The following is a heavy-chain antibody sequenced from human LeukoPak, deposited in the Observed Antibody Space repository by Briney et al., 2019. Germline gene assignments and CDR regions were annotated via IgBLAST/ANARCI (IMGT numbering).Heavy chain of an antibody. Sequence: PGGSLRLSCAASGFTFSSYSMNWVRQAPGKGLEWVSSISSSSSYIYYADSVKGRFTISRDNATNSLYLQMNSLRAEDTAVYYCARDRSTMVRGAHYFDYWGQGTLVTVSS. CDR3: ARDRSTMVRGAHYFDY. V-gene: IGHV3-21*01. J-gene: IGHJ4*02. CDR1: GFTFSSYS. CDR2: ISSSSSYI. D-gene: IGHD3-10*01.